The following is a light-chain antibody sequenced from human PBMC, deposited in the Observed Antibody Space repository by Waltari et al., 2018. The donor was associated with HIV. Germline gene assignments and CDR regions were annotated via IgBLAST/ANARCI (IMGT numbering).Light chain of an antibody. V-gene: IGLV1-47*01. CDR3: AAWDDRLRGYV. CDR2: TDN. CDR1: SSNIGSNS. Sequence: QSVLPQPPSASGTPGQRVTISCSGSSSNIGSNSVCWFQQLPGTAPKVLIYTDNQRPSGVPDRFSGSKSGTSASLAISGLRSEDEADYFCAAWDDRLRGYVFGTGTKVTVL. J-gene: IGLJ1*01.